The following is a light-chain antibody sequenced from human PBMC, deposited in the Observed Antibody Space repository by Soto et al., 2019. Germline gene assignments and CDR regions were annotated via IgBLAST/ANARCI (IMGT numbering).Light chain of an antibody. CDR3: DTWDTNTQV. J-gene: IGLJ2*01. CDR2: VEGSGNY. CDR1: SGHSSYI. V-gene: IGLV4-60*03. Sequence: LLTQSSSASASLGSSVKLTCTLSSGHSSYIIAWHQQQTGKAPRFLMTVEGSGNYNKGSGVPDRVSGSSAGADRYLTISNLQSEDEATYYCDTWDTNTQVFGGGTKLTVL.